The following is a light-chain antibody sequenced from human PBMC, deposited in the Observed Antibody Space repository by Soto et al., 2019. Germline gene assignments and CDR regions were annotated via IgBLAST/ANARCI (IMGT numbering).Light chain of an antibody. Sequence: EIVMTQSPATLSVSPGERATLSCRASQSVSSDLAWYHQKPGQAPRLLIYGASTRATGIPARFSGSGSGTEFTLTINSLQSEDFAVYYCQQYNNWPPTFGQGTKVEIK. CDR1: QSVSSD. CDR3: QQYNNWPPT. J-gene: IGKJ1*01. V-gene: IGKV3-15*01. CDR2: GAS.